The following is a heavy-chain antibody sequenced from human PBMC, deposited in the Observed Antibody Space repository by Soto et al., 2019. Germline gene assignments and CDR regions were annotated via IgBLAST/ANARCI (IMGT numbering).Heavy chain of an antibody. CDR3: AKDGGLRGLVFSDP. D-gene: IGHD6-19*01. Sequence: GGSLRLSCAASGFTFSSYGMHWVRQAPGKGLEWVAVISYDGSNKYYADSVKGRFTISRDNSKNTLYLQMNSLRAEDTAVYYCAKDGGLRGLVFSDPWGQGTLVTVSS. J-gene: IGHJ5*02. V-gene: IGHV3-30*18. CDR1: GFTFSSYG. CDR2: ISYDGSNK.